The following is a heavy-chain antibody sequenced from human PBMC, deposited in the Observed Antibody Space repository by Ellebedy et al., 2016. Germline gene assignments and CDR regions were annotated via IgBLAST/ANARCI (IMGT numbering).Heavy chain of an antibody. D-gene: IGHD6-13*01. CDR1: GYTLTELS. CDR2: FDSEDGET. V-gene: IGHV1-24*01. J-gene: IGHJ6*02. CDR3: ATSFKVAAAGTRYYYYGMDV. Sequence: ASVKVSCXVSGYTLTELSMHWVRQAPGKGLEWMGGFDSEDGETIYAQKFQGRVTMTEDTSTDTAYMELSSLRSEDTAVYYCATSFKVAAAGTRYYYYGMDVWGQGTTVTVSS.